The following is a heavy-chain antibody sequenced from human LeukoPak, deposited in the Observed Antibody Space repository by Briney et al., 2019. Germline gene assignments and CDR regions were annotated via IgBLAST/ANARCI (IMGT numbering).Heavy chain of an antibody. V-gene: IGHV7-4-1*02. Sequence: ASVKVSCKASGYTFSSNAINWVRQAPGQGLEWMGWIDTNTGNPTYAQGFTGQFVFSLDTSVSTAYLQNSSLKAEDTAEYFCARGYDSSGYFSDWGQGTLVTVSS. CDR2: IDTNTGNP. CDR3: ARGYDSSGYFSD. CDR1: GYTFSSNA. J-gene: IGHJ4*02. D-gene: IGHD3-22*01.